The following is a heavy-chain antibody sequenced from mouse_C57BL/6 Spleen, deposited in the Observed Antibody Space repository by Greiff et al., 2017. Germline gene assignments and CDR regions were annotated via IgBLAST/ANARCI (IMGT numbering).Heavy chain of an antibody. CDR2: IDPEDGDT. D-gene: IGHD1-1*01. J-gene: IGHJ1*03. Sequence: VQLQQSGAELVRPGASVKLSCTASGFNIKDYYMHWVKQRPEQGLEWIGRIDPEDGDTEYAPKLQGKATMTADTSSNTAYLQLSSLTSEDTAVYYCTTSYGSSYWYFDVWGTGTTVTVSS. CDR1: GFNIKDYY. CDR3: TTSYGSSYWYFDV. V-gene: IGHV14-1*01.